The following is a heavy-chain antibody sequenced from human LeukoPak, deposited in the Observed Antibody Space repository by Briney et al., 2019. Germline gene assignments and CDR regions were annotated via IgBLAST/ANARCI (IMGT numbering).Heavy chain of an antibody. Sequence: GESLKISCKGSGYSFTSYWIGWVRQMPGKGLEWMGIIYPGDSDTRYSPSFQGQVTISADKSISTAYLQWSSLKASDTAMYYCARDTPAAANAFDIWGQGTMVTVSS. CDR2: IYPGDSDT. V-gene: IGHV5-51*01. J-gene: IGHJ3*02. D-gene: IGHD6-13*01. CDR3: ARDTPAAANAFDI. CDR1: GYSFTSYW.